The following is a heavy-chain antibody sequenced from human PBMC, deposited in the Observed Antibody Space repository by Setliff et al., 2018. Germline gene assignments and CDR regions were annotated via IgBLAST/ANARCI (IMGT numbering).Heavy chain of an antibody. CDR2: IYHSGST. J-gene: IGHJ3*02. CDR1: GYSISSGYY. V-gene: IGHV4-38-2*01. CDR3: ARSEMATTSFDI. Sequence: PSETLSLTCAVSGYSISSGYYWGWIRQPPGKGLEWIGSIYHSGSTYYNPSLKSRVTISVDTSKNQFSLKLSSVTAADTAVYFCARSEMATTSFDIWGQGTMVTVSS. D-gene: IGHD1-1*01.